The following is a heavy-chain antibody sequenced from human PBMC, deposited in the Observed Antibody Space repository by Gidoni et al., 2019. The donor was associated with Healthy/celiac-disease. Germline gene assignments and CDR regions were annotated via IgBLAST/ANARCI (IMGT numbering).Heavy chain of an antibody. CDR1: VGSISLYY. D-gene: IGHD3-22*01. Sequence: QVQLQESGPGLVKPSETLSLTCTVSVGSISLYYWSWIRQPPGKGLEWIGYIYYSGSTNYNPSLKSRVTISVDTSKNQFSLKLSSVTAADTAVYYCARGVYYDSSGYWVYYFDYWGQGTLVTVSS. J-gene: IGHJ4*02. CDR2: IYYSGST. CDR3: ARGVYYDSSGYWVYYFDY. V-gene: IGHV4-59*01.